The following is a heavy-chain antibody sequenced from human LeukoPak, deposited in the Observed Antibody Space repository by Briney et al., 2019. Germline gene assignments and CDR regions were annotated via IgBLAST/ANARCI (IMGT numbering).Heavy chain of an antibody. CDR2: IDSDGSKT. D-gene: IGHD2-15*01. CDR1: GFTSSNAW. V-gene: IGHV3-74*01. Sequence: GGSLRLSCTASGFTSSNAWMTWVRQVPGKGLVWVSRIDSDGSKTDYADSVKGRFTFSRDNARNTLYLQMNSLRAEDTAVYYCARAEGCSGGSCYGYSMDYWGQGTLVTVSS. J-gene: IGHJ4*02. CDR3: ARAEGCSGGSCYGYSMDY.